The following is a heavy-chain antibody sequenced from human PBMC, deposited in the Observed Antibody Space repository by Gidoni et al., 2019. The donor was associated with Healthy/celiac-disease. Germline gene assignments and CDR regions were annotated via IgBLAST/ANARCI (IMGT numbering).Heavy chain of an antibody. J-gene: IGHJ4*02. D-gene: IGHD3-22*01. V-gene: IGHV3-23*01. CDR1: GFTFSSYA. Sequence: EVQLLVSGGGLVQHGGSLRLSCAASGFTFSSYAMSWVRQAPGKGLEWVSAIRGSGGSTYYADSVKGRFTISRDNSKNTRYLQMNSLRAEDTAVYYCAKDADDSSGYYYDFDYWGQGTLVTVSS. CDR3: AKDADDSSGYYYDFDY. CDR2: IRGSGGST.